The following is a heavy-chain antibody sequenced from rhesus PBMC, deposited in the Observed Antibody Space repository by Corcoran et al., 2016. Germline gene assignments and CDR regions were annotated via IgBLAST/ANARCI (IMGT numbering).Heavy chain of an antibody. CDR3: AKSQGGYRYYGLDS. CDR2: IEPSNSTT. D-gene: IGHD5-24*01. Sequence: EVQLVQSGAEVKRPGESLKISCKTSGYSFTSYWISWVRQMPGKGLEWMGAIEPSNSTTGYSPAFQGQVTIAANKSISTTYLQWSSLKASDSATYYCAKSQGGYRYYGLDSWGQGVVVTVSS. V-gene: IGHV5-2*01. CDR1: GYSFTSYW. J-gene: IGHJ6*01.